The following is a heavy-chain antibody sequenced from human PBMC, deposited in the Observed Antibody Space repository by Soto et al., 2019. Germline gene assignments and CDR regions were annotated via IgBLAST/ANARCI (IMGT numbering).Heavy chain of an antibody. CDR2: LIPVFGSP. V-gene: IGHV1-69*01. CDR3: TRVLGYTFEPGKTRYYAMDV. J-gene: IGHJ6*02. Sequence: QVQLVQSGAEVKKPGSSVTFSCKTSVGTFSKDAINWVRQAPGQGLEWMGLLIPVFGSPIYAQKFQGRIRITADESTRTAFMDLSSLRSEDTALYYCTRVLGYTFEPGKTRYYAMDVWGQGTTVSVSS. D-gene: IGHD5-18*01. CDR1: VGTFSKDA.